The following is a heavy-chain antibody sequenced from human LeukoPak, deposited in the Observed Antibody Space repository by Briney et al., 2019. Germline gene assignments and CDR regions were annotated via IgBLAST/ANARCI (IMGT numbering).Heavy chain of an antibody. CDR3: AKDGRGATMFYYSMDV. CDR2: ISGSGGST. J-gene: IGHJ6*02. V-gene: IGHV3-23*01. D-gene: IGHD1-26*01. CDR1: GFTFSSYA. Sequence: GGSLRLSCAASGFTFSSYAMSWVRQAPGKGLEWVSAISGSGGSTYYADSVKGRFTISRDNSKNTLYLQMNSLRAEDTAVYYCAKDGRGATMFYYSMDVWGQGTTVTVSS.